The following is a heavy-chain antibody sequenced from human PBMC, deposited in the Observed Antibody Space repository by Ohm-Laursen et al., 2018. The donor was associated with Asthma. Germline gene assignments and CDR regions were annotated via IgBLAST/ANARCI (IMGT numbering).Heavy chain of an antibody. J-gene: IGHJ6*02. CDR2: ISSTGGST. D-gene: IGHD1/OR15-1a*01. V-gene: IGHV3-23*01. Sequence: SLRLSCTATKFTFSNYAMNWVRQPPGKGLEWVSEISSTGGSTDYADSVKGRFTTSRDNSKSTMYLQMNSLRAEDTAVYYCAKVGRTYYNARDVWGQGTTVTVSS. CDR1: KFTFSNYA. CDR3: AKVGRTYYNARDV.